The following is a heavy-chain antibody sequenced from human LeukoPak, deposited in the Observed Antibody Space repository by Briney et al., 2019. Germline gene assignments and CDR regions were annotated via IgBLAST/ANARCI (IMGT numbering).Heavy chain of an antibody. CDR3: ARDTGGTPSDY. CDR1: GFTFSSYA. D-gene: IGHD4-23*01. V-gene: IGHV3-30-3*01. CDR2: MSYDGSTQ. Sequence: PGGSLRLSCAASGFTFSSYAMHWVRQAPGKGLEWVAVMSYDGSTQYYGDSVKGRFTISRDDSKNTLYLRMNSLRAEDTAVYYCARDTGGTPSDYWGQGTLVTVSS. J-gene: IGHJ4*02.